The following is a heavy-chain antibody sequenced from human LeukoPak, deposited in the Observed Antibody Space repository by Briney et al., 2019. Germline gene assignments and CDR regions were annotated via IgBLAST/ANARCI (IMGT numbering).Heavy chain of an antibody. CDR2: IYYSGST. Sequence: SETLSLTCTVSGGSISSSSYYWGWIRQPPGKGLEWIGSIYYSGSTYYNPSLKSRVTISVDTSKNQFSLKLSSVTAADTAVYYCARDTSSSRIDPWGQGTLVTVSS. CDR1: GGSISSSSYY. CDR3: ARDTSSSRIDP. J-gene: IGHJ5*02. D-gene: IGHD6-6*01. V-gene: IGHV4-39*07.